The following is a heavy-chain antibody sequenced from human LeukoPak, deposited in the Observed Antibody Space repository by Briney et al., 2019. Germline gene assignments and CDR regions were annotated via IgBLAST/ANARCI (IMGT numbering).Heavy chain of an antibody. J-gene: IGHJ1*01. Sequence: KTSETLSLTCTVSGGSISDYYWSWIRQPPEKGLEWIGYVHYRGSTIYNPSLKSRVTMLLDTPNKQFSLRLTSVTAADTAVYYCARGTDFQRWGQGTLVTVSS. CDR3: ARGTDFQR. CDR1: GGSISDYY. V-gene: IGHV4-59*08. CDR2: VHYRGST.